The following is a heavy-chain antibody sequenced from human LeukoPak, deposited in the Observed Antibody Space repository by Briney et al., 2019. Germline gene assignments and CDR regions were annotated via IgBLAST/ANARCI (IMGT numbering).Heavy chain of an antibody. CDR1: GGSISSSNW. J-gene: IGHJ4*02. V-gene: IGHV4-4*02. CDR2: IYHSGST. CDR3: ARAKYDYGSGVPPKYFDY. Sequence: SGTLSLTCAVSGGSISSSNWWSWVRPPPGKGLEWIGEIYHSGSTNYNPSLKSRVTISVDESKNQFSLKLSSVTAADTAVYYFARAKYDYGSGVPPKYFDYWGQGTLVTVSS. D-gene: IGHD3-10*01.